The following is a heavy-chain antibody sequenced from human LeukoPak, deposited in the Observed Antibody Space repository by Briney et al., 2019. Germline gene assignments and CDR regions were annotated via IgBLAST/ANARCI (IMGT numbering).Heavy chain of an antibody. Sequence: LSLTCTVSGGSISSSSYYWGWIRQPPGKGLEWIGRSRNKANSYTTDYAAAVKGRFTISRDDSKNSLYLQMNSLKTEDTAVYYCARMFGSGNYYNGDFWGQGTLVTVSS. CDR3: ARMFGSGNYYNGDF. D-gene: IGHD3-10*01. J-gene: IGHJ4*02. CDR1: GGSISSSSYY. V-gene: IGHV3-72*01. CDR2: SRNKANSYTT.